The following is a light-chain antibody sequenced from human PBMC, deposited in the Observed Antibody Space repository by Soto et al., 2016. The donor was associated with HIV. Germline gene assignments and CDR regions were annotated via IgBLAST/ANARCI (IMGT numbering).Light chain of an antibody. CDR3: QVWDRRSDHVV. V-gene: IGLV3-21*03. CDR2: DDS. J-gene: IGLJ3*02. Sequence: SYKLTQPPSVSVAPGKTARITCGGDNVGTQSVHWHQQRPGQAPVLVVFDDSDRPSGIPDRFSGSKSGNTATLTINRVDAGDEADYYCQVWDRRSDHVVFGGGTKLSVL. CDR1: NVGTQS.